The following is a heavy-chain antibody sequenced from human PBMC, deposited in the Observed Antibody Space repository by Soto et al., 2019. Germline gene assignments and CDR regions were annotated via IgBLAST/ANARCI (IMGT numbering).Heavy chain of an antibody. Sequence: RLSSASCGFSLSISGMDGALQAQDKGLEWVAVISYDRSNKYYADSVKGRFTISRDNSKNTLYLQMSSLRAEDTAVYYCAKDFDHIWSGAWFGLWGQRPLGTVPS. CDR1: GFSLSISG. J-gene: IGHJ5*02. CDR2: ISYDRSNK. D-gene: IGHD3-9*01. CDR3: AKDFDHIWSGAWFGL. V-gene: IGHV3-30*18.